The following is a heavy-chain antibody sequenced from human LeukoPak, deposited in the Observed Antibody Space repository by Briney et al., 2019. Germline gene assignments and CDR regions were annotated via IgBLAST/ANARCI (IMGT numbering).Heavy chain of an antibody. CDR2: ISYGGRNT. V-gene: IGHV3-30*04. J-gene: IGHJ4*02. CDR1: GLTFSTHA. Sequence: GGSLRLSCGTSGLTFSTHAIHWVRQAPGKGLEWVALISYGGRNTYYADSVKGRFTVSGDNSRNTVYLQMDSLRTEDTAVYHCAADPDYGDNSRGGIHYWGQGTLVTVSS. CDR3: AADPDYGDNSRGGIHY. D-gene: IGHD4-23*01.